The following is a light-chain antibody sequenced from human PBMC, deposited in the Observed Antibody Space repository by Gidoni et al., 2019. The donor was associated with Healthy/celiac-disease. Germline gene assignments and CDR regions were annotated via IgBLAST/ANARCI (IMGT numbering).Light chain of an antibody. CDR2: GAS. J-gene: IGKJ2*01. Sequence: EIVLTQSPGTLSLSPGERAILSCRASQSVSNSYLAWYQHKPGQAPRLLISGASSRATGIPDRFSGGGSGTEFTLTISGLEPEDLAVYYCQQYERSPYTFGQGTKLEIK. V-gene: IGKV3-20*01. CDR3: QQYERSPYT. CDR1: QSVSNSY.